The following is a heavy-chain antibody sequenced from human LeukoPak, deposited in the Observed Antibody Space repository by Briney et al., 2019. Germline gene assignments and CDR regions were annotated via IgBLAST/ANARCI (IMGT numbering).Heavy chain of an antibody. J-gene: IGHJ4*02. CDR1: GYTLTELS. Sequence: ASVKVSCKLSGYTLTELSMHWVRQSPGKGGRGWGGFDPEDGEAIDTQKFQGRVTMTEDTATRTGYMELSTLRSEDTAVYYCETDIKYSSGWLSPHRVGYFDYWGQGPLVTVSS. V-gene: IGHV1-24*01. CDR2: FDPEDGEA. D-gene: IGHD6-19*01. CDR3: ETDIKYSSGWLSPHRVGYFDY.